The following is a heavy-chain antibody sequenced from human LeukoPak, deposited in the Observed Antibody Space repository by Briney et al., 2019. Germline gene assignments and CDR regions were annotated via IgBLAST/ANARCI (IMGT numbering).Heavy chain of an antibody. Sequence: SETLSLTCTVSGGSISSDYYYWSWIRQHPGRGLEWIGYIHNSGSTYYNPSLQSRVTISLDTSKNQFSLKLSSVTAADTAVYYCARHVYYYDSSGYFYSFDYWGQGTLVTVSS. CDR2: IHNSGST. CDR3: ARHVYYYDSSGYFYSFDY. D-gene: IGHD3-22*01. CDR1: GGSISSDYYY. V-gene: IGHV4-30-4*01. J-gene: IGHJ4*02.